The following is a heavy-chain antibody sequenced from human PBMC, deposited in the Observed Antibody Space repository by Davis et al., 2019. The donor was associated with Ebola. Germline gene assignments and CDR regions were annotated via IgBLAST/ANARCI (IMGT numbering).Heavy chain of an antibody. CDR3: ARDSDDYSFDY. D-gene: IGHD4-11*01. Sequence: PGGSLRLSCAASGFTFSANTMTWVRQAPGKGLVWVSRISTDGSDTNYADSVKGRFTISRDNSKNTLYLQMTSLRPEDTAVYYCARDSDDYSFDYWGQGTLVTVSS. J-gene: IGHJ4*02. CDR2: ISTDGSDT. V-gene: IGHV3-74*01. CDR1: GFTFSANT.